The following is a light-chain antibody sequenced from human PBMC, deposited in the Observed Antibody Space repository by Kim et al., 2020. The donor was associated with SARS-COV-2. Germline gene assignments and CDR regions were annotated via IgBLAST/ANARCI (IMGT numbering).Light chain of an antibody. CDR1: QSLVYSDGNTY. J-gene: IGKJ3*01. V-gene: IGKV2-30*01. Sequence: PASISCRLSQSLVYSDGNTYLNWFHQRPGQSPRRLIYKVSNRDSGVPDRFSRSGSGTDFTLQISRVEAEDVGVYYCMQGTHWPFTFGPGTKVDIK. CDR2: KVS. CDR3: MQGTHWPFT.